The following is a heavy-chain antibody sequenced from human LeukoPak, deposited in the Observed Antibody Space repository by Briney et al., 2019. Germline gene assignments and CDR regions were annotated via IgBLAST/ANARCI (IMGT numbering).Heavy chain of an antibody. CDR3: ARAHYYDSSGLDY. CDR2: ISSSGSTI. D-gene: IGHD3-22*01. CDR1: GFSFSSYE. V-gene: IGHV3-48*03. J-gene: IGHJ4*02. Sequence: PGGSLRLSCAASGFSFSSYEMNWVRQAPGKGLEWVSYISSSGSTIYYADSVKGRITISRDNAKKSLYLQMNSLRAEDTAVYYCARAHYYDSSGLDYWGQGTLVTVSA.